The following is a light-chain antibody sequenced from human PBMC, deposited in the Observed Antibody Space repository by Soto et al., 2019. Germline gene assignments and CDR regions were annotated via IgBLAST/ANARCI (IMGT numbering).Light chain of an antibody. CDR2: DVS. V-gene: IGLV2-11*01. CDR3: SSYTSTSTPWV. CDR1: SSDVGDYNS. Sequence: QSALTQPRSVSGSPGQSVTVSCIGTSSDVGDYNSVSWYQQHPGKAPKLMIYDVSKRPSGVPDRFSGSKSGNTASLTISGLQPEDEGDYYCSSYTSTSTPWVFGGGTKVTVL. J-gene: IGLJ3*02.